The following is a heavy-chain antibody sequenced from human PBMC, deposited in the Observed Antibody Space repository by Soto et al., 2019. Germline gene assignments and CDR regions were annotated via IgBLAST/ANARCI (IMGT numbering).Heavy chain of an antibody. D-gene: IGHD2-15*01. CDR1: GFTFSDHA. CDR2: VSGGGSGA. J-gene: IGHJ4*02. Sequence: EVQLLESGGGLVQPGGSLRLSCTASGFTFSDHAMTWVRQAPGKGLEGVSGVSGGGSGAYYADSVKGRFTVSRANSKYTLFLQMDSLRAEDTAVYYCAIDLWWYTHWGQGTLVTVSS. CDR3: AIDLWWYTH. V-gene: IGHV3-23*01.